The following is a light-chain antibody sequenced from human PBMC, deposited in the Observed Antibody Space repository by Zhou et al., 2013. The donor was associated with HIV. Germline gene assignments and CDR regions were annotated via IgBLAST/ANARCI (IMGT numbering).Light chain of an antibody. J-gene: IGKJ2*01. CDR2: TAS. Sequence: DIQMTQSPSFLSTSVGDRVTITCRASQNINSYLNYYHQKPGTAPKLLIYTASTLQSGVPSRFSGSGSGTEFTLTISSLQPDDFATYYCQQCNTYPHTFGPGDQVGDQT. V-gene: IGKV1-39*01. CDR3: QQCNTYPHT. CDR1: QNINSY.